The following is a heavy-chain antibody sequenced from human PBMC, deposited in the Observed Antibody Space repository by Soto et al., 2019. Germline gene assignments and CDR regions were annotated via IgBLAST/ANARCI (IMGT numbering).Heavy chain of an antibody. CDR2: IKQDGYEK. D-gene: IGHD6-19*01. CDR1: GFTLSSYW. V-gene: IGHV3-7*01. J-gene: IGHJ6*02. CDR3: ARDADASGWYHYGMDV. Sequence: GGSLRLSCAASGFTLSSYWMNWVRQAPGKGLEWVANIKQDGYEKYYADSVRGRFFISRDNAKNSLYLQSNSLRAEDTAVYYCARDADASGWYHYGMDVWGQGTLVTVSS.